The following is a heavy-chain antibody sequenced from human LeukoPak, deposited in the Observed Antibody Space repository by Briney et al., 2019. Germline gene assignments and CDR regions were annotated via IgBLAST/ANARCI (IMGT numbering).Heavy chain of an antibody. D-gene: IGHD3-22*01. V-gene: IGHV7-4-1*02. CDR2: INTNTGNP. J-gene: IGHJ4*02. CDR1: GYTFTSYA. CDR3: ARAMYYYDSSGYYSPNY. Sequence: ASVKVSCKASGYTFTSYAMNWVRQAPGQGLEWMGWINTNTGNPTYAQGFIGRFVFSLDTSVSTAYLQISSLEAEDTAVYYCARAMYYYDSSGYYSPNYWGQGTLVTVSS.